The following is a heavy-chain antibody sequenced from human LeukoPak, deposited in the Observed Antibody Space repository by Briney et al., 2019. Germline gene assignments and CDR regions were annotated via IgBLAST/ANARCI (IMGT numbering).Heavy chain of an antibody. Sequence: SETLSLTCTVSGGSISSYYWSWIRQPPGKGLEWIGYIYTSGSTNYNPSLKSRVTISVDTSKNQFSLKLSSVTAADTAVYYCARGVRDNWFDPWGQGTLVTVSS. J-gene: IGHJ5*02. CDR1: GGSISSYY. V-gene: IGHV4-4*09. D-gene: IGHD2-8*01. CDR3: ARGVRDNWFDP. CDR2: IYTSGST.